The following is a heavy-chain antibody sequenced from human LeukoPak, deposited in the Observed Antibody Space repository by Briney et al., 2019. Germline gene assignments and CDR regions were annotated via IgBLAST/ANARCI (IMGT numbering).Heavy chain of an antibody. Sequence: PSETLSLTCTVSGGSISSGDYYWSWIRQPPGKGLEWIGYIYYSGSTNYNPSLKSRVTISVDTSKNQFSLKLSSVTAADTAVYYCARVPGLGWFDPWGQGTLVTVSS. D-gene: IGHD2-21*01. CDR1: GGSISSGDYY. CDR3: ARVPGLGWFDP. J-gene: IGHJ5*02. CDR2: IYYSGST. V-gene: IGHV4-61*08.